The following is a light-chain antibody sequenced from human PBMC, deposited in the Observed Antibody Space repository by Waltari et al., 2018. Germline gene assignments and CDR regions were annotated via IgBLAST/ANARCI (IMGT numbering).Light chain of an antibody. CDR1: QSISSW. CDR3: QQYSSYWT. Sequence: DIQMTQSPSTLSAPVGDRVTITCRASQSISSWLAWYQQNPGKAPKLLIYKASSLESGVPSRFSGSGSGTEFTLTISSLQPDDFATYYCQQYSSYWTFGQGTKVESK. CDR2: KAS. J-gene: IGKJ1*01. V-gene: IGKV1-5*03.